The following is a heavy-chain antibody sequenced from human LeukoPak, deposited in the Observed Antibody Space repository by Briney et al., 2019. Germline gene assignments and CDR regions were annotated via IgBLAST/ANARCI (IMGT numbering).Heavy chain of an antibody. J-gene: IGHJ4*02. CDR2: ISSGSSTI. CDR1: GFTFSSYS. V-gene: IGHV3-48*01. D-gene: IGHD2-21*02. Sequence: GGSLRLSCAASGFTFSSYSMNWVRQAPGKGLEWISYISSGSSTIYHADSVKGRFTISRDNAKNSLYLQMNSLRAEDTAVYYCARSLGVVTAQIDYFDYWDQGTLVTVSS. CDR3: ARSLGVVTAQIDYFDY.